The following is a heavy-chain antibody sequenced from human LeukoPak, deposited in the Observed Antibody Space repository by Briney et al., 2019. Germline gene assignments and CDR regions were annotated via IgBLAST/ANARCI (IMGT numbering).Heavy chain of an antibody. Sequence: GGSLRLSCAASGFTFSSYGMSWVRQAPGKGLEWVSGISGSGGSTYYADSVKGRFTISRDNPKNTLYLQMNSLRAEDTAVYYCAKRVAVAGPYFDYWGQGTLVTVSS. CDR2: ISGSGGST. V-gene: IGHV3-23*01. J-gene: IGHJ4*02. D-gene: IGHD6-19*01. CDR1: GFTFSSYG. CDR3: AKRVAVAGPYFDY.